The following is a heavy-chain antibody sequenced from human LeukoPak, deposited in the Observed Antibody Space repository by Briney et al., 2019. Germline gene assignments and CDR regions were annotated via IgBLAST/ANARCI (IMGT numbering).Heavy chain of an antibody. CDR1: GFTFINAW. CDR2: IKSKTDGGTT. V-gene: IGHV3-15*01. CDR3: ALGSGYYYLRGSFDY. D-gene: IGHD3-22*01. Sequence: GGSLRLSCAASGFTFINAWMSWVRQAPGKGLEWVGRIKSKTDGGTTDYAAPVKGRFTISRDNSKNTLYLQMNSLRAEDTAVYYCALGSGYYYLRGSFDYWGQGTLVTVSS. J-gene: IGHJ4*02.